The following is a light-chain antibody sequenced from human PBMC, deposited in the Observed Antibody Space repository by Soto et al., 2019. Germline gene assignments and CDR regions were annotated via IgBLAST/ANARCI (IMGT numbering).Light chain of an antibody. CDR2: FAS. V-gene: IGKV2-28*01. J-gene: IGKJ5*01. Sequence: IVMTQPPLSLPVTPGEPASISCRSSQSLLHSNGNNYLNWYLQKPGQSPQLLIYFASTRASRVPDRFSDIGSVIYFTLRTGRVEAGDVGVYYSLQALQGPPAVGQETHLEIK. CDR1: QSLLHSNGNNY. CDR3: LQALQGPPA.